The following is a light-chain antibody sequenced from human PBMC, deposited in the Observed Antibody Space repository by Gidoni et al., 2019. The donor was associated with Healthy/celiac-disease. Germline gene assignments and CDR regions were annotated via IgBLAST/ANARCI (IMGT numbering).Light chain of an antibody. J-gene: IGKJ1*01. CDR2: WAS. CDR1: QSVLYSSNNKNY. Sequence: DIVMTQSPDSLAVSLCDRATINCKSSQSVLYSSNNKNYLAWYQQKPGQPPKLLIYWASTRESGVPDRFSGSGSGTDFTLTISSLQAEDVAVYYCQQYYSTPWTFGQGTKVEIK. CDR3: QQYYSTPWT. V-gene: IGKV4-1*01.